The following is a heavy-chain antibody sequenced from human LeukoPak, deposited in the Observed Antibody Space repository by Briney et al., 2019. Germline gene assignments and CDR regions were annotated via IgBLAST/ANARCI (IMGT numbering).Heavy chain of an antibody. Sequence: GGSLRLSCAASGFTFSNAWMSWVRQAPGKGREWVGRIKSKTDGGTTDYAAPVKGRFTISRDDSKNTLYLQMNSLKTEDTAVYYCTTDHGGWIRQNFYGMGVWGQGTTVTVSS. D-gene: IGHD5-12*01. V-gene: IGHV3-15*01. CDR1: GFTFSNAW. CDR2: IKSKTDGGTT. CDR3: TTDHGGWIRQNFYGMGV. J-gene: IGHJ6*02.